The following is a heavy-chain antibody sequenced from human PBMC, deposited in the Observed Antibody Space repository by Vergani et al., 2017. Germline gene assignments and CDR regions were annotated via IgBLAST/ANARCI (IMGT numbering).Heavy chain of an antibody. CDR2: ISSSGSTI. D-gene: IGHD3-22*01. V-gene: IGHV3-48*03. Sequence: EVQLVESGGGLVQPGGSLRLSCAASGFTFSSYEMNWVRQAPGKGLEWVSYISSSGSTIYYADSVKGRFTISRDNAKNSLYLQMNSLRAEDTAVYYCARDYDSSGYAVRMPGGYWGQGTLVTVSS. CDR1: GFTFSSYE. CDR3: ARDYDSSGYAVRMPGGY. J-gene: IGHJ4*02.